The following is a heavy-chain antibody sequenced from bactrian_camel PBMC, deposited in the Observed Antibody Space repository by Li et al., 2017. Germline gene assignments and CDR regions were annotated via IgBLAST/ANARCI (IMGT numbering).Heavy chain of an antibody. V-gene: IGHV3S10*01. Sequence: LVESGGGSALAGGSVRLSCAASGYTFNTYSWFRQAPGQEREGVASIDADGETSYADSVKGRFTISRDNAKNSVYLQMNSLKLEDTAMYYCAADFGPYCSGSYLARRANFEGQGTQVTVS. D-gene: IGHD2*01. CDR2: IDADGET. CDR1: GYTFNTY. J-gene: IGHJ4*01.